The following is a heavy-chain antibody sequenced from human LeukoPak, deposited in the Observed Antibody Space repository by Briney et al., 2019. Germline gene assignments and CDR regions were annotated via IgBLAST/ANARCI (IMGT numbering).Heavy chain of an antibody. D-gene: IGHD3-3*01. CDR3: ARGEFWSGYYSYDY. CDR1: GGSISSYY. Sequence: SETLSLTCTGSGGSISSYYWSWIRQPPGKGLEWIGYIYYCGSTNYNPSLKSRVTISVDTSKNQFSLKLSSVTAADTAVYYCARGEFWSGYYSYDYWGQGTLVTVSS. J-gene: IGHJ4*02. V-gene: IGHV4-59*01. CDR2: IYYCGST.